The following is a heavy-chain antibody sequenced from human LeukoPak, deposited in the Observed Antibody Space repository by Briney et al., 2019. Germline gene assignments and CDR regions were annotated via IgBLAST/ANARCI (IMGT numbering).Heavy chain of an antibody. CDR1: GFTFSSYG. Sequence: PGGSLRLSCAASGFTFSSYGMHWVRQTPGKGLEWEAVIWSDGSNKYYADSVKGRFTISRDNSKNTLYLQMNSLRAEDTAVYYCARGSGSFSGGFDYWGQGTLVTVSS. CDR3: ARGSGSFSGGFDY. CDR2: IWSDGSNK. D-gene: IGHD1-26*01. V-gene: IGHV3-33*01. J-gene: IGHJ4*02.